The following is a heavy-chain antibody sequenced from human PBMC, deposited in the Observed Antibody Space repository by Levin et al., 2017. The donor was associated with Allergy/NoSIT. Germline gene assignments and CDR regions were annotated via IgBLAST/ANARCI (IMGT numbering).Heavy chain of an antibody. CDR2: IYSGDST. V-gene: IGHV3-66*02. Sequence: GGSLRLSCAASGFTVSSNYMSWVRQAPGKGLEWVSLIYSGDSTYYADSVKGRFTVSRDNSKNTLYLQMTSLRPEDTAVYYCARDQYPANYGMDVWGQGTPVTVSS. CDR1: GFTVSSNY. CDR3: ARDQYPANYGMDV. D-gene: IGHD2-2*01. J-gene: IGHJ6*02.